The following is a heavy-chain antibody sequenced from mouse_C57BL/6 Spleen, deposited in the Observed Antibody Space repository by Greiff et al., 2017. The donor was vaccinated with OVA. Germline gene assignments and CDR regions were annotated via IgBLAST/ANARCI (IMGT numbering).Heavy chain of an antibody. J-gene: IGHJ3*01. CDR3: ARGAAQATLAY. V-gene: IGHV1-42*01. CDR2: INPSTGGT. CDR1: GYSFTGYY. Sequence: VQLQQSGPELVKPGASVKISCKASGYSFTGYYMNWVKQSPEKSLEWIGEINPSTGGTTYNQKFKAKATLTVDKSSSTAYMQLKSLTSEDSAVYYCARGAAQATLAYWGQGTLVTVSA. D-gene: IGHD3-2*02.